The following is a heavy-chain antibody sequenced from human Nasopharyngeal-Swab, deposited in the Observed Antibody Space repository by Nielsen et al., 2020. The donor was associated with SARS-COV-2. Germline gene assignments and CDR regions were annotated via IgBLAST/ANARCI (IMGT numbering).Heavy chain of an antibody. J-gene: IGHJ6*02. CDR3: ARARYYYYYGMDV. V-gene: IGHV3-53*01. Sequence: ESLMISCPAPGFTLSSNYMSWVRQAPGKGLEWVSVIYSGGSTYYADSVKGRFTISRDNSKNTLYLQMNSLRAEDTAVYYCARARYYYYYGMDVWGQGTTVTVSS. CDR1: GFTLSSNY. CDR2: IYSGGST.